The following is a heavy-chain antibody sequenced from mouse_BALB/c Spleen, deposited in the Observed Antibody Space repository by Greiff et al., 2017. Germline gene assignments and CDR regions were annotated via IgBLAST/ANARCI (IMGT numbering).Heavy chain of an antibody. CDR2: ISSGSSTI. V-gene: IGHV5-17*02. Sequence: EVHLVESGGGLVQPGGSRKLSCAASGFTFSSFGMHWVRQAPEKGLEWVAYISSGSSTIYYADTVKGRFTISRDNPKNTLFLQMTSLRSEDTAMYYCAAYITTVPSYYAMDYWGQGTSVTVSS. CDR1: GFTFSSFG. J-gene: IGHJ4*01. D-gene: IGHD1-1*01. CDR3: AAYITTVPSYYAMDY.